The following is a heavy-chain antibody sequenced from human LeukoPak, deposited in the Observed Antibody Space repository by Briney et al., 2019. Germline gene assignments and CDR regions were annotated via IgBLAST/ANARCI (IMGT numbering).Heavy chain of an antibody. J-gene: IGHJ4*02. V-gene: IGHV4-59*08. D-gene: IGHD3-9*01. CDR1: GGSISSYY. Sequence: SETLSLTCTVSGGSISSYYWSWIRQPPGKGLEWIGYIYYSGSTNYNPSLKSRVTISVDTSKNQFSLKLSSVTAADTAVYYCARGAHRTYYDILTGYWDYWGQGTLVTVSS. CDR2: IYYSGST. CDR3: ARGAHRTYYDILTGYWDY.